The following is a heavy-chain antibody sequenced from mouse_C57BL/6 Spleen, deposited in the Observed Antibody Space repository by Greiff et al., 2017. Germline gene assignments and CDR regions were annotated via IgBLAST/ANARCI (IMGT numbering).Heavy chain of an antibody. D-gene: IGHD3-2*02. CDR2: ILPGSGST. Sequence: QVQLKESGAELMKPGASVKLSCKATGYTFTGYWIEWVKQRPGHGLEWIGEILPGSGSTNYNEKFTGKGTFTADTSSNTAYMQLSSLTTEDSAIYYCARGTAQATGAWFAYWGQGTLVTVSA. J-gene: IGHJ3*01. V-gene: IGHV1-9*01. CDR1: GYTFTGYW. CDR3: ARGTAQATGAWFAY.